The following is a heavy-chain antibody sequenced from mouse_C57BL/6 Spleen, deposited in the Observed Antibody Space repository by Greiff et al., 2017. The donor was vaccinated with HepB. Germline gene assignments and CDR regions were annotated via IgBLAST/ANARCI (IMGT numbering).Heavy chain of an antibody. CDR1: GYTFTSYG. V-gene: IGHV1-81*01. CDR3: ARGGDYEYFDV. CDR2: IYPRSGNT. J-gene: IGHJ1*03. D-gene: IGHD2-4*01. Sequence: QVHVKQSGAELARPGASVKLSCKASGYTFTSYGISWVKQRTGQGLEWIGEIYPRSGNTYYNEKFKGKATLTADKSSSTAYMELRSLTSEDSAVYFCARGGDYEYFDVWGTGTTVTVSS.